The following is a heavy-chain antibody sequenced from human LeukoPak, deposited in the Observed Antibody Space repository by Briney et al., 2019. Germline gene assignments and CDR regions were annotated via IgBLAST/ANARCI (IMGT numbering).Heavy chain of an antibody. CDR1: GFTFSTYW. D-gene: IGHD6-13*01. J-gene: IGHJ4*02. Sequence: PGGSLRLSCAASGFTFSTYWMNWVRQAPGKGLEWVANINRDGSEKYYVDSVKGRFTISRDNSKNTLYLQMDSLRAEDTAVYYCAKEEYEAAAGMTHFDYWGQGTLVTVSS. CDR3: AKEEYEAAAGMTHFDY. V-gene: IGHV3-7*01. CDR2: INRDGSEK.